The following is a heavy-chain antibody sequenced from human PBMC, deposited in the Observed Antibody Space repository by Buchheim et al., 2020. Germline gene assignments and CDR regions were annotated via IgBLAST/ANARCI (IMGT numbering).Heavy chain of an antibody. CDR2: ICSSGTTM. Sequence: VQLVESGGNLVRSGGSLRLSCAASGFSFSSYEMNWVRQAPGKGLEWVSHICSSGTTMYYADSVEGRFIISRDNAKKSLHLQMNSLRVEDTAVYYCARVFYYGMDVWGQGTT. CDR3: ARVFYYGMDV. J-gene: IGHJ6*02. V-gene: IGHV3-48*03. CDR1: GFSFSSYE.